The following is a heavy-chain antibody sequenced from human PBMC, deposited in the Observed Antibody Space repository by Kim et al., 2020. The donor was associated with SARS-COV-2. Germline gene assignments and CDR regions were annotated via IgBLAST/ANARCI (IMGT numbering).Heavy chain of an antibody. Sequence: GGSLRLSCAASGFTFSSYGMHWVRQAPGKGLEGVAVISYDGSNKYYADSVKGRFTSSRDNSKNTLYLQMNSLRAEDTAVYYCAKDLDDYGDYHPFDYWGQGPLVTVSS. V-gene: IGHV3-30*18. CDR3: AKDLDDYGDYHPFDY. J-gene: IGHJ4*02. CDR1: GFTFSSYG. D-gene: IGHD4-17*01. CDR2: ISYDGSNK.